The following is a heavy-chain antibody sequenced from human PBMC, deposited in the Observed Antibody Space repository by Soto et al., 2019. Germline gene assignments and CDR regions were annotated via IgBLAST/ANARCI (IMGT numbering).Heavy chain of an antibody. D-gene: IGHD3-22*01. CDR2: IIPIFGTA. CDR1: GGTFSSYA. J-gene: IGHJ4*02. CDR3: ARDRGYYDSSGYLDY. V-gene: IGHV1-69*13. Sequence: GASVKVSCKASGGTFSSYAISWVRRAPGQGLEWMGGIIPIFGTANYAQKFQGRVTITADESTSTAYMELSSLRSEDTAVYYCARDRGYYDSSGYLDYWGQGTLVTVSS.